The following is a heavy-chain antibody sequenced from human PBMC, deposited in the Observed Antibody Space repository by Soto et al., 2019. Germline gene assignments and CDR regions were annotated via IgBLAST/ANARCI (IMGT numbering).Heavy chain of an antibody. D-gene: IGHD3-9*01. CDR1: GGSISSSSSY. V-gene: IGHV4-39*01. CDR2: IYYRGSP. CDR3: ARGRYDIVTGYHPFDY. Sequence: QLQLQESGPGLVKPSETLSLTCTVSGGSISSSSSYWGWVRQPPGKGLEWIGPIYYRGSPYYNPSLQSRVTISVDTSKNQFSLQLPSVTAADTALYDCARGRYDIVTGYHPFDYWGQGTLVTVSS. J-gene: IGHJ4*02.